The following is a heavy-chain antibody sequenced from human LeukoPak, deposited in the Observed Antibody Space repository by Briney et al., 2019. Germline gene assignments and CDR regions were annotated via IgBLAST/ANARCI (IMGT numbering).Heavy chain of an antibody. CDR3: ARGLFKTRPRFDY. CDR1: GGSISSYY. CDR2: IYYSGST. V-gene: IGHV4-59*12. D-gene: IGHD3-16*01. Sequence: SETLSLTCTVSGGSISSYYWSWIRQPPGKGLEWIGYIYYSGSTNYNPSLKSRVTISVDTSKNQFSLKLRSVTAADTAVYYCARGLFKTRPRFDYWGQGTLVTVSS. J-gene: IGHJ4*02.